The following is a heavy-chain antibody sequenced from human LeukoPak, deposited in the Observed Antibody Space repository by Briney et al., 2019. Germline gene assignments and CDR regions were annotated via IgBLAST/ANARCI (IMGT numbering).Heavy chain of an antibody. CDR1: GVSISSYF. D-gene: IGHD1-1*01. CDR2: VYYNGIT. V-gene: IGHV4-59*01. Sequence: SETLSLTCTVSGVSISSYFWSWIRQPPGKGLEWIGYVYYNGITNYNPSLKSRVSISLDTSRNQFSLKLNSVTAADTAVYYCASQLGGTTFHWGQGTLVTVSS. J-gene: IGHJ4*02. CDR3: ASQLGGTTFH.